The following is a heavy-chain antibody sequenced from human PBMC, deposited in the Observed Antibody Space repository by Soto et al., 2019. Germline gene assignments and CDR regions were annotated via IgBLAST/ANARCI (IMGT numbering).Heavy chain of an antibody. CDR2: IWYDGSNK. CDR3: ARDPEYSPAPDYYYYYMDV. Sequence: GGSLRLSCAASGFTFSSYGMHWVRQAPGKGLEWVAVIWYDGSNKYYADSVKGRFTISRDNSKNTLYLQMNSLRAEDTAVYYCARDPEYSPAPDYYYYYMDVWGKGTTVTVSS. J-gene: IGHJ6*03. CDR1: GFTFSSYG. V-gene: IGHV3-33*01. D-gene: IGHD6-6*01.